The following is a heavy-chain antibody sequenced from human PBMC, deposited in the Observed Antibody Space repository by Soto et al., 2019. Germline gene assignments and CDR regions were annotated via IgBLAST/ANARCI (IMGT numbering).Heavy chain of an antibody. CDR2: IVVGSGNT. CDR1: GFTFTSSA. D-gene: IGHD3-10*01. J-gene: IGHJ6*03. V-gene: IGHV1-58*02. CDR3: AAAPRQFERHPMVGFIYYMDV. Sequence: ASVKVSCKASGFTFTSSAMQWVRQARGQRLEWIGWIVVGSGNTNYAQKFQERVTITRDMSTSTAYMELSSLRSEDTAVYYCAAAPRQFERHPMVGFIYYMDVWGKGTTVTVSS.